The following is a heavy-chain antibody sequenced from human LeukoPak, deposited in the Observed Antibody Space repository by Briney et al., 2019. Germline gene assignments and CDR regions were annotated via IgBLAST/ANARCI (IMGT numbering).Heavy chain of an antibody. J-gene: IGHJ4*02. Sequence: ETLSLTCTVSGGSISSGGYYWSWVRQAPGKGLEWVANIKQDGSEKYYVDSVKGRFTISRDNAKNSLYLQMNSLRAEDTAVYYCARDRDYYDSSGHFDYWGQGTLVTVSS. CDR1: GGSISSGGYY. D-gene: IGHD3-22*01. CDR3: ARDRDYYDSSGHFDY. V-gene: IGHV3-7*01. CDR2: IKQDGSEK.